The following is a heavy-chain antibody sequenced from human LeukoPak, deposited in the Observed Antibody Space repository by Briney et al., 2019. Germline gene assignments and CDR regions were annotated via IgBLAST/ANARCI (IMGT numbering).Heavy chain of an antibody. D-gene: IGHD2-15*01. J-gene: IGHJ6*02. V-gene: IGHV3-21*01. CDR1: GFTFSTYS. CDR2: ISSSGGDM. Sequence: PGGSLRLSCAASGFTFSTYSMSWVRQAPRQELEWVSSISSSGGDMYYTASLKGRFTISRDNAKNSLSLQMNSLTGEDTAVYYCASLGYCSGSTCYGMDVWGQGTTVTVSS. CDR3: ASLGYCSGSTCYGMDV.